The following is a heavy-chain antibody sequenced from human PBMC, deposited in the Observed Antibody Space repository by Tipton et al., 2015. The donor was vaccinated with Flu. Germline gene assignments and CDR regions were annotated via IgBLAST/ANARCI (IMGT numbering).Heavy chain of an antibody. J-gene: IGHJ1*01. CDR2: IRGGGGRWVAPVSGGGGAP. V-gene: IGHV3-23*01. CDR3: ARSGLLPRAVIGEYFQH. Sequence: GSLRLSCAASGFTFSRYAMSWVRQAPGKGLELVAAIRGGGGRWVAPVSGGGGAPFFADSVKGRFTISRDNAKSSLFLQMNNLRPEDTAVYYCARSGLLPRAVIGEYFQHWGPGTLVSVSS. CDR1: GFTFSRYA. D-gene: IGHD2-15*01.